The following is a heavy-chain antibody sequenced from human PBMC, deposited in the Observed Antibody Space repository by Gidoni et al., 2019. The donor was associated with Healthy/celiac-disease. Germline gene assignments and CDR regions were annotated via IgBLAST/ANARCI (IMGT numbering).Heavy chain of an antibody. CDR3: ARIPAAEARFDP. V-gene: IGHV4-39*01. CDR2: IYYSGST. Sequence: QLQLQESGPGLVKPSETLSLTCTVSGGSISSSSYYWGWIRQPPGKGLEWIGSIYYSGSTYYNPSLKSRVTISVDTSKNQFSLKLSSVTAADTAVYYCARIPAAEARFDPWGQGTLVTVSS. J-gene: IGHJ5*02. CDR1: GGSISSSSYY. D-gene: IGHD2-2*01.